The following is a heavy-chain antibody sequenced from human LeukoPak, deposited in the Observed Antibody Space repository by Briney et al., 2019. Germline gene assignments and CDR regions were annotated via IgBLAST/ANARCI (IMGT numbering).Heavy chain of an antibody. CDR3: ARRFTMVRGVISNWFDP. J-gene: IGHJ5*02. CDR1: GGSFSGYY. CDR2: INHSGST. Sequence: PSETLSLTCAVYGGSFSGYYWSWIRQPPGKGLEWIGEINHSGSTNYNPSLKSRVTISVDTSKNQFSLKLSSVTAADTAVYYCARRFTMVRGVISNWFDPWGQGTLVTVSS. D-gene: IGHD3-10*01. V-gene: IGHV4-34*01.